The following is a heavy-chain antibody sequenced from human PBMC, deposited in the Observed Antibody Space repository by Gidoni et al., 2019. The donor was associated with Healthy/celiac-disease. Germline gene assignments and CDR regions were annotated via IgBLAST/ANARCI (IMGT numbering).Heavy chain of an antibody. CDR3: ASVNVHDFWSGYYPPDY. CDR1: GFTFSSYW. V-gene: IGHV3-7*01. Sequence: EVQLVESGGGLVQPGGSLRLSCAASGFTFSSYWMSWVRQAPGKGLEWVANIKQDGSEKYYVDSVKGRFTISRDNAKNSLYLQMNSLRAEDTAVYYCASVNVHDFWSGYYPPDYWGQGTLVTVSS. D-gene: IGHD3-3*01. J-gene: IGHJ4*02. CDR2: IKQDGSEK.